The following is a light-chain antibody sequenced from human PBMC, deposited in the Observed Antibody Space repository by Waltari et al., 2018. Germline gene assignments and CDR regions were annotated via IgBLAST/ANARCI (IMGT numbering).Light chain of an antibody. CDR2: YDS. J-gene: IGLJ1*01. V-gene: IGLV3-21*04. Sequence: YVLTQPPSVSVAPGKTATITCGEDNIETKSVPRYQQKPGQAPILIMFYDSERPSGIPERFSGSNSGNPATLTISRVEAGDEADYYCQVWDSYRHHYVFGTGTKVTVL. CDR3: QVWDSYRHHYV. CDR1: NIETKS.